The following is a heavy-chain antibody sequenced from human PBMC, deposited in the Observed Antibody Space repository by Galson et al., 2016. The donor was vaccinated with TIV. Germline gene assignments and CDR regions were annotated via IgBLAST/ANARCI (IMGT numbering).Heavy chain of an antibody. CDR2: ISHRGSP. Sequence: SETLSLTCVVNGASLRGYYWSWVRQSPGKGLEWIGDISHRGSPNYSPSLKSRGTISEDPSNNKVSLILSSVTAADTAVYFCAGDGIDGMDVWGPGTTVIVSS. V-gene: IGHV4-34*01. CDR1: GASLRGYY. J-gene: IGHJ6*02. CDR3: AGDGIDGMDV. D-gene: IGHD3-3*02.